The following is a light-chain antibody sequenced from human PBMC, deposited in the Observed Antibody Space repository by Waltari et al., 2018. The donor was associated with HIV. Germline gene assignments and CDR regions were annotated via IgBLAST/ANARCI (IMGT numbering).Light chain of an antibody. CDR3: QQYYTAPYT. CDR2: GGS. CDR1: RKVFVRTYNGGY. Sequence: DIVMTQSPDSLAVTLGERVTINCKSSRKVFVRTYNGGYLSWYLQKAGEPPRLLIRGGSTREVGAPERFSAGGYGTEFSLTISSLHEEDVGVYYCQQYYTAPYTFGQGTTVEI. V-gene: IGKV4-1*01. J-gene: IGKJ1*01.